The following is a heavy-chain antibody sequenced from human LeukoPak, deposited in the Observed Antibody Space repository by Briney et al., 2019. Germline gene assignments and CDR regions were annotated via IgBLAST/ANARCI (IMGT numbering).Heavy chain of an antibody. CDR3: ARVYCSGGSCYLPFGY. J-gene: IGHJ4*02. CDR1: GYTFTSYD. D-gene: IGHD2-15*01. V-gene: IGHV1-8*01. CDR2: MNPNSGNT. Sequence: ASVKVSCKASGYTFTSYDINWVRQATGQGLEWMGWMNPNSGNTGYAQKFQGRVTMTRNTSISTAYMELSSLRSEDTAVYYCARVYCSGGSCYLPFGYWGQGTPVTVSS.